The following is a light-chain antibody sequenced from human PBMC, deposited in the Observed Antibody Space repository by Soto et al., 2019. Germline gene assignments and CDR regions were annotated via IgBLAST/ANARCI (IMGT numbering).Light chain of an antibody. V-gene: IGKV3-20*01. CDR3: QQYGNSPIT. CDR1: QSVSSSY. CDR2: GAS. J-gene: IGKJ5*01. Sequence: EIVLTQSPGTLSLSPGERAILSCRASQSVSSSYLAWYRQKPGQAPRLLLYGASSRATGIPDRFTGSGSGTDFTLTISRLEPEDFAVFYCQQYGNSPITFGQGTRLRL.